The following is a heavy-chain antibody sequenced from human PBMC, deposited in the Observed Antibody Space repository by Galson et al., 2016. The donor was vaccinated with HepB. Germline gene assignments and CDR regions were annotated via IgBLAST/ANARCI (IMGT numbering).Heavy chain of an antibody. J-gene: IGHJ5*02. CDR1: GFSLSSARMG. V-gene: IGHV4-4*02. D-gene: IGHD6-19*01. Sequence: LVKPTQTLTLTCTVSGFSLSSARMGVSWVRQTPGKGFEWLGQIYHTPTTFHDASLTGRLTMSVDKAKNQFSLNLTSVTAADTAVYYCARVIIGVAGERFDPWGQGTLVTVSS. CDR3: ARVIIGVAGERFDP. CDR2: IYHTPTT.